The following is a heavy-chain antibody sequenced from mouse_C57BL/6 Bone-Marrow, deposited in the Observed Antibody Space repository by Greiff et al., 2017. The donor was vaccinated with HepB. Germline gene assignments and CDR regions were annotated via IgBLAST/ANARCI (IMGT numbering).Heavy chain of an antibody. D-gene: IGHD2-1*01. V-gene: IGHV14-4*01. CDR2: IDPENGDT. Sequence: EVQLQQSGAELVRPGASVKLSCTASGFNIKDDYMHWVKQRPEQGLEWIGWIDPENGDTEYASKFQGKATITADTSSNTAYLQLSSLTSEDTAVYYCTTGYGTYFDYWGQGTTLTVSS. CDR1: GFNIKDDY. J-gene: IGHJ2*01. CDR3: TTGYGTYFDY.